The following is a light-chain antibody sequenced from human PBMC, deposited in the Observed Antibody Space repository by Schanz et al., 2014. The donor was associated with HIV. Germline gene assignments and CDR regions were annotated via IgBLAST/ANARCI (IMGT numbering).Light chain of an antibody. Sequence: MTQSPSSLSACVGDRETITCRESQSISIKVNWYQQKPGKAPRLLIYATSLLHTGVPARFSGSGSGTHFTLTITSLQFDDFATYYCQQSYSATPYTFGQGT. CDR2: ATS. CDR1: QSISIK. J-gene: IGKJ2*01. V-gene: IGKV1-39*01. CDR3: QQSYSATPYT.